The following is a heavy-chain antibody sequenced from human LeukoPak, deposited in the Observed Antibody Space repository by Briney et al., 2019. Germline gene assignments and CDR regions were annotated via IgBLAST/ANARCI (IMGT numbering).Heavy chain of an antibody. CDR3: ARLMVRGVDPDY. CDR1: GGSISSSSYY. D-gene: IGHD3-10*01. J-gene: IGHJ4*02. Sequence: SETLSLTCTVSGGSISSSSYYWGWIRQPPGKGLEWIGSIYYSGSTYYNPSLKSRVTISVDTSKNQFSLKLSSVTAADTAVYYCARLMVRGVDPDYWGQGTLVTVSS. V-gene: IGHV4-39*07. CDR2: IYYSGST.